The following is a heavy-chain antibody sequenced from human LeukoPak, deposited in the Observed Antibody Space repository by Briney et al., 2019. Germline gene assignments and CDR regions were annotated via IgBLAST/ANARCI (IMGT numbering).Heavy chain of an antibody. CDR1: GYTLTELS. D-gene: IGHD6-19*01. J-gene: IGHJ5*02. Sequence: ASVKVSCKVSGYTLTELSMHWVRQAPGKGLEWMGGFDPEDGETIYAQKFQGRVTMTEDTSTDTAYMELSSLRSEDTAVYYCATVGPGDSSGWYRGNWFDPWGQGTLVTVSS. V-gene: IGHV1-24*01. CDR3: ATVGPGDSSGWYRGNWFDP. CDR2: FDPEDGET.